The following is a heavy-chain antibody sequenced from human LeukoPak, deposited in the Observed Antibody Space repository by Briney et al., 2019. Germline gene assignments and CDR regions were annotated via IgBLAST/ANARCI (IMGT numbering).Heavy chain of an antibody. CDR1: GGSISSHY. Sequence: SETLSLTCTVSGGSISSHYWSWIRQPPGKGLEWIGYIYYSGSTNYNPSLKSRVTISVDTSKNQFSLKLSSVTAADTAVYYCARVSYDLLTGYYPIGPFDYWGQGTLVTVSS. V-gene: IGHV4-59*11. D-gene: IGHD3-9*01. J-gene: IGHJ4*02. CDR3: ARVSYDLLTGYYPIGPFDY. CDR2: IYYSGST.